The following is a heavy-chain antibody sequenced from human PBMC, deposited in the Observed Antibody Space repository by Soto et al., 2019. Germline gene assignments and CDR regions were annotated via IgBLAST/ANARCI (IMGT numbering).Heavy chain of an antibody. Sequence: SETLSLTCTVAGGSIRDISFYWAWIRQPPGRGLEWIGSIYYSGSAFYNPSLKSRVALSVDTSKNQFSLNLSSVTAADTAVYYCAGGLGYCSNTNCYFYWFDPWGQGTLVTVSS. CDR1: GGSIRDISFY. D-gene: IGHD2-2*01. J-gene: IGHJ5*02. V-gene: IGHV4-39*01. CDR2: IYYSGSA. CDR3: AGGLGYCSNTNCYFYWFDP.